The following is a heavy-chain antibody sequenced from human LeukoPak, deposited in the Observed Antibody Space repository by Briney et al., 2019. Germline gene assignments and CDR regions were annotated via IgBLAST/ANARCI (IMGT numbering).Heavy chain of an antibody. CDR1: GGSMSTSNW. Sequence: PSETLSLTCVVSGGSMSTSNWWNWVRQSPEMGLEWIGEIYHTGSTHYNASLKSRVIISADNFNNHFSLTLTSVTAADTAMYYCARDSSAYDFWSGYWNWFDPWGQGTLVTVSS. D-gene: IGHD3-3*01. CDR2: IYHTGST. J-gene: IGHJ5*02. V-gene: IGHV4-4*02. CDR3: ARDSSAYDFWSGYWNWFDP.